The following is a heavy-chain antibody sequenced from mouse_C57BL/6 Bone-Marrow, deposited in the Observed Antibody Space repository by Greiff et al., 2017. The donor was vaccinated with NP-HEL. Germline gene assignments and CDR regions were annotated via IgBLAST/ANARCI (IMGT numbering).Heavy chain of an antibody. CDR2: IYPRSGNT. Sequence: QVQLKQSGAELARPGASVKLSCKASGYTFTSYGISWVKQRTGQGLEWIGEIYPRSGNTYYNEKFKGKATLTADKSSSTAYMELRSLTSEDSAVYFCARPFITTVVDLDYWGQGTTLTVSS. J-gene: IGHJ2*01. D-gene: IGHD1-1*01. CDR3: ARPFITTVVDLDY. CDR1: GYTFTSYG. V-gene: IGHV1-81*01.